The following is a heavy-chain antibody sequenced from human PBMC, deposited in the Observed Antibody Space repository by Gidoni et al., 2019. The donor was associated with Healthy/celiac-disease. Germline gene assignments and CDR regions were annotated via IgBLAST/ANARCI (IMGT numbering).Heavy chain of an antibody. CDR3: AKGDYDYVWGSYRPVKYFDY. CDR1: GFTFSSYA. CDR2: ISGSGGST. V-gene: IGHV3-23*01. Sequence: EVQLLESGGGLVQPGGSLRLSCAASGFTFSSYAMTWVRQAPGKGLEWVSAISGSGGSTYYADSVKGRFTISRDNSKNTLYLQMNSLRAEDTAVYYCAKGDYDYVWGSYRPVKYFDYWGQGTLVTVSS. D-gene: IGHD3-16*02. J-gene: IGHJ4*02.